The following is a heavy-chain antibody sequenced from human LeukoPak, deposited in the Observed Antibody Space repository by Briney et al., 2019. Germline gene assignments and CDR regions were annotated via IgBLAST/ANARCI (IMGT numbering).Heavy chain of an antibody. CDR3: AKDRGIAVAGTSSL. J-gene: IGHJ4*02. D-gene: IGHD6-19*01. Sequence: GGSLRLSCAASGFTFSSYGMHWVRQAPGKGLEWVAVISYDGSNKYYADSVKGRFTISRDNSKNTLYLQMNSLRAEDTAVYYCAKDRGIAVAGTSSLWGQGTLVTVSS. V-gene: IGHV3-30*18. CDR2: ISYDGSNK. CDR1: GFTFSSYG.